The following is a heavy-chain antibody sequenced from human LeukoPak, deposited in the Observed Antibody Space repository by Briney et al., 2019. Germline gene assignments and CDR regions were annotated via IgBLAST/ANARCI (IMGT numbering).Heavy chain of an antibody. CDR1: GYTFTSYA. J-gene: IGHJ4*02. CDR2: INAGNGNT. CDR3: ARVDGRGWYYFDY. V-gene: IGHV1-3*01. Sequence: ASVKVSCKASGYTFTSYAMHWVRQAPGQRLEWMGWINAGNGNTKYSQKFQGRVTITRDTSASTAYMEPSSLRSEDTAVYYCARVDGRGWYYFDYWGQGTLVTVSS. D-gene: IGHD6-19*01.